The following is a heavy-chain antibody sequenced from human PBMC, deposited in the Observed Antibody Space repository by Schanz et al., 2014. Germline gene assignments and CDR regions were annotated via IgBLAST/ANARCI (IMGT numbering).Heavy chain of an antibody. V-gene: IGHV3-11*01. CDR2: ISGSSRTI. CDR3: ARAGYCTSFSCSHFVSDY. J-gene: IGHJ4*02. D-gene: IGHD2-2*03. Sequence: VQLVDSGGGLVKPGGSLRLSCTASGFPFSDYFMAWIRQPPGRGLEWVSYISGSSRTIYYADSMKGRFTVSRDNAENALYLQMNSLRAEDTAVYYCARAGYCTSFSCSHFVSDYWGQGTLVTVSS. CDR1: GFPFSDYF.